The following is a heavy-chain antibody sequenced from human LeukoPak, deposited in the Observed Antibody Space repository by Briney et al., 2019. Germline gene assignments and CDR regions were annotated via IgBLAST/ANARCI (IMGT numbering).Heavy chain of an antibody. V-gene: IGHV3-30*03. CDR3: AREGLREDYDFWSGPPDY. Sequence: GGSLRLSCAASGFTFSSYGMHWVRQAPGKGLEWVAVISYDGSNKYYADSVKGRFTISRDNSKNTLYLQMNSLRAEDTAVYYCAREGLREDYDFWSGPPDYWGQGTLVTVSS. CDR2: ISYDGSNK. D-gene: IGHD3-3*01. CDR1: GFTFSSYG. J-gene: IGHJ4*02.